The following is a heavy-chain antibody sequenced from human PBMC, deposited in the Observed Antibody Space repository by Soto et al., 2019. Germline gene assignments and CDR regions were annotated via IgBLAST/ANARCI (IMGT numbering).Heavy chain of an antibody. D-gene: IGHD3-16*01. CDR2: IYYSGST. Sequence: SETLSLTCTVSGDSISNNNFYWGWIRQPPGKGLEWIGTIYYSGSTYYNPSLKSRVTISVDTSNNQLSLKLSSVTAADTAVYYCARRYGYYSHYMDVWTKGTTVTVSS. CDR3: ARRYGYYSHYMDV. V-gene: IGHV4-39*01. CDR1: GDSISNNNFY. J-gene: IGHJ6*03.